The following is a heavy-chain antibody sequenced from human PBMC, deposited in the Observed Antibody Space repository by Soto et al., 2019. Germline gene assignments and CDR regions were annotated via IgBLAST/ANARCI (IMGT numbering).Heavy chain of an antibody. CDR1: GGSISSGDYY. CDR3: ARYTLYYDQPRGPYEAFDI. D-gene: IGHD3-22*01. CDR2: IYYSGST. J-gene: IGHJ3*02. Sequence: SETLSLTCTVSGGSISSGDYYWSWIRQPPGKGLEWIGYIYYSGSTYYNPSLKSRVTISVDTSKNQFSLKLSSVTAADTAVYYCARYTLYYDQPRGPYEAFDIWGKGTMVTVSS. V-gene: IGHV4-30-4*01.